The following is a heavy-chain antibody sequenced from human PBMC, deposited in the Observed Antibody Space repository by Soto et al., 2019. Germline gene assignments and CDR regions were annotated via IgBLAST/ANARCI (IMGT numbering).Heavy chain of an antibody. CDR1: GYTFTSYG. D-gene: IGHD6-6*01. CDR3: AREGGGVYSSSSFYYYYMDV. CDR2: ISAYNGNT. J-gene: IGHJ6*03. Sequence: QVQLVQSGAEVKKPGASVKVSCKASGYTFTSYGISWVRQAPGQGLEWMGWISAYNGNTNYTQELQGRVTMTTDTSTSTAYMGLRSLRSDDTAVYYCAREGGGVYSSSSFYYYYMDVWGKGTTVTVSS. V-gene: IGHV1-18*01.